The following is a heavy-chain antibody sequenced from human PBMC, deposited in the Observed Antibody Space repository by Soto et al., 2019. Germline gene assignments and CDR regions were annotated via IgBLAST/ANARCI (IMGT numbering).Heavy chain of an antibody. CDR2: IYYSGST. CDR3: ARGKIAASTTYYYYYYMDV. J-gene: IGHJ6*03. V-gene: IGHV4-59*04. D-gene: IGHD6-6*01. Sequence: SETLSLTCTVSGGPVSSYYWSWIRQSPGKGLEWIGFIYYSGSTYYNPSLKSRVTISVDTSKNQFSLKLSSVTAADTAVYYCARGKIAASTTYYYYYYMDVWGKGTTVTVSS. CDR1: GGPVSSYY.